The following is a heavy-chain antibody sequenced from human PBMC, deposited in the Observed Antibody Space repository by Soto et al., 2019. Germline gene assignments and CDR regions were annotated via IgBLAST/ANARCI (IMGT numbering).Heavy chain of an antibody. V-gene: IGHV1-69*01. CDR1: GGTFSSYS. Sequence: QVQLVQSGAEVKKPGSSVKVSCKASGGTFSSYSINWVRQAPGQGLEWMGAIIPIFGTANYAQKFQGRVTITADESTSTAYMELSSLSSEDKAVYYSARHGESHSGGIDYGGQGTLVTGSS. D-gene: IGHD4-17*01. CDR3: ARHGESHSGGIDY. J-gene: IGHJ4*02. CDR2: IIPIFGTA.